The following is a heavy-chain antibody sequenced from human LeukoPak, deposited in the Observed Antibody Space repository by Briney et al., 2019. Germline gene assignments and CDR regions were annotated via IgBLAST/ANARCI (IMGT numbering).Heavy chain of an antibody. CDR3: AKLWNFGDC. D-gene: IGHD1-7*01. CDR2: ISGTGGST. CDR1: GFTFSSYA. Sequence: PGWSLRLSCAASGFTFSSYAMSWVRQAPGKGLEWVSAISGTGGSTYCADSVKGRFTISRDNSKNTLYLQMNSLRAEDTAVYYCAKLWNFGDCWGQGTLVTVFS. J-gene: IGHJ4*02. V-gene: IGHV3-23*01.